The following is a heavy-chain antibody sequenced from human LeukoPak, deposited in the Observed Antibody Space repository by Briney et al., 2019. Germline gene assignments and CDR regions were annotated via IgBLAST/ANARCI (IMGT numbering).Heavy chain of an antibody. CDR2: ISGSGGST. V-gene: IGHV3-23*01. D-gene: IGHD3-9*01. CDR3: AKDTDGGGYDILTGYPALYYYYGMDV. J-gene: IGHJ6*02. CDR1: EFTFSSYA. Sequence: SGGSLRLSCAASEFTFSSYAMSWVRQAPGKGLEWVSAISGSGGSTYYADSVKGRFTISRDNSKNTLYLQMNSLRAEDTAVYHCAKDTDGGGYDILTGYPALYYYYGMDVWGQGTTVTASS.